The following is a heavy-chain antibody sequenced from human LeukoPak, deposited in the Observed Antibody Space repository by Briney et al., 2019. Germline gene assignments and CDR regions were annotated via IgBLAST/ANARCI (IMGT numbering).Heavy chain of an antibody. Sequence: SETLSLTCTVSGGSISSYYWSWIRQPPGKGLEWIGYIYYSGSTNYNPSLKSRVTISVDTSKNQFSLKLSSVTAADTAVYYCARDSDYYGSGSYNYWGQGTLVAVSS. V-gene: IGHV4-59*01. CDR2: IYYSGST. CDR1: GGSISSYY. D-gene: IGHD3-10*01. CDR3: ARDSDYYGSGSYNY. J-gene: IGHJ4*02.